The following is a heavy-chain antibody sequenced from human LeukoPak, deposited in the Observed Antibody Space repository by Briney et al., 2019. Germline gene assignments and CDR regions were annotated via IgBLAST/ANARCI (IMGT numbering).Heavy chain of an antibody. CDR3: ARGRIAVADFGI. Sequence: SETLSLTCTVSGGSTSSYYWSWIRQPPGKGLEWIGYIYYSGSTNYNPSLKSRVTISVDTSKNQFSLKLSSVTAADTAVYYCARGRIAVADFGIWGQGTMVTVSS. V-gene: IGHV4-59*08. CDR2: IYYSGST. CDR1: GGSTSSYY. J-gene: IGHJ3*02. D-gene: IGHD6-19*01.